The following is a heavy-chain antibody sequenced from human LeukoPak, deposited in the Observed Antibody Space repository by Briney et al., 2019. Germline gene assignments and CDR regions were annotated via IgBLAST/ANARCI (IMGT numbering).Heavy chain of an antibody. V-gene: IGHV4-4*07. J-gene: IGHJ5*02. CDR2: IYTSGST. D-gene: IGHD6-19*01. Sequence: PSETLSLTCTVSGGSISSYYWSWIRQPAGKGLEWIGRIYTSGSTNYNPSLKSRVTMSVDTSKNQFSLKLSSVTAADTAVYYCARGRVASGWYGYNWFDPWGQGTLVTVSS. CDR3: ARGRVASGWYGYNWFDP. CDR1: GGSISSYY.